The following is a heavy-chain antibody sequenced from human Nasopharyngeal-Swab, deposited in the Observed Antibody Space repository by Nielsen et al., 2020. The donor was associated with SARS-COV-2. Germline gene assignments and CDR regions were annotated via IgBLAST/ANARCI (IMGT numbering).Heavy chain of an antibody. CDR3: ARGKAFDI. J-gene: IGHJ3*02. Sequence: GGSLRLSCAASGFTFRSYAISWARQAPGKGLEWVSSISSSSSYIYYADSVKGRFTISRDNAKNSLYLQMNSLRAEDTAVYYCARGKAFDIWGQGTMVTVSS. V-gene: IGHV3-21*01. CDR1: GFTFRSYA. CDR2: ISSSSSYI.